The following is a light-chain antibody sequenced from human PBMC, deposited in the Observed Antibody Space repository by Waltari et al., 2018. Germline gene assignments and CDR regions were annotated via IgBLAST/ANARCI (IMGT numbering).Light chain of an antibody. CDR2: PAS. V-gene: IGKV1-NL1*01. Sequence: DIQMTQSPSSLSASIGDGVNITCRASQGIRNSLVWYQLKPGTAPKLLLSPASTLDSGVPSRFSGSGSGTVYTLTISSLQPEDLATYSCQQFYSLPYTFGQGTRLEL. J-gene: IGKJ2*01. CDR1: QGIRNS. CDR3: QQFYSLPYT.